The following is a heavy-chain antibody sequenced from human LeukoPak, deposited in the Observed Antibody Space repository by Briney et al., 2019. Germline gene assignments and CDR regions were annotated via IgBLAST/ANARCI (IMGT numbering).Heavy chain of an antibody. J-gene: IGHJ4*02. CDR2: IGSIGVNT. CDR3: ARSAPGGTNWNYYDY. Sequence: PGGSLRLSCAPSGFTFSDYTMHWVRQAPGKGLEFVSVIGSIGVNTYYANSVKGRFTISRDNSKSTVSLQMGSLRDEDMAVYYCARSAPGGTNWNYYDYWGRGTLVTVSS. D-gene: IGHD1-1*01. V-gene: IGHV3-64*01. CDR1: GFTFSDYT.